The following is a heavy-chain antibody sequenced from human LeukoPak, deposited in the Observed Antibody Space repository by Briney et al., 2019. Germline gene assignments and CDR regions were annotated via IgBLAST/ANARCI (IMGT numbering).Heavy chain of an antibody. CDR3: AGDSPDGSGTYYNDSPDY. D-gene: IGHD3-10*01. Sequence: GASVKVSCKASGYTFSSYGISWVRQAPGQGLEWMGWISAYNGNTNYRQKLQGRVTMTIDTSTSTAYMDLRSLRSDDTAIYYCAGDSPDGSGTYYNDSPDYWGQGTLVTVSS. CDR1: GYTFSSYG. V-gene: IGHV1-18*01. J-gene: IGHJ4*02. CDR2: ISAYNGNT.